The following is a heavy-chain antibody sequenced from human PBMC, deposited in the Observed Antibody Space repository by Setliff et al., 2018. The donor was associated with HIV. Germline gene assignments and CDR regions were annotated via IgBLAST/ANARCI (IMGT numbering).Heavy chain of an antibody. D-gene: IGHD1-26*01. Sequence: PSETLSLTCTVSGASISRGNYYWTWIRQRPGKGLEWIAFIYYSGSTYYSPSLKSRLMISVDTSKNQFSLKLSSVTAADTAVYYCARIVRWELVATSTFFYYYMDVWGKGTKVTVSS. CDR2: IYYSGST. V-gene: IGHV4-30-4*08. J-gene: IGHJ6*03. CDR1: GASISRGNYY. CDR3: ARIVRWELVATSTFFYYYMDV.